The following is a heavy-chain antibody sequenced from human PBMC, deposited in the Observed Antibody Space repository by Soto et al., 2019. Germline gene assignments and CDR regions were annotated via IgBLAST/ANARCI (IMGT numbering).Heavy chain of an antibody. CDR3: ARYVWCSSPPLVFDI. Sequence: GESLKISCKGSGYSFTSYWISWVRQMPGKGLEWMGRIDPSDSYTNYSPSFQGHVTISADKSISTAYLQWSSLKASDTAMYYCARYVWCSSPPLVFDIRGQRSMVTVSS. V-gene: IGHV5-10-1*01. CDR1: GYSFTSYW. CDR2: IDPSDSYT. J-gene: IGHJ3*02. D-gene: IGHD6-13*01.